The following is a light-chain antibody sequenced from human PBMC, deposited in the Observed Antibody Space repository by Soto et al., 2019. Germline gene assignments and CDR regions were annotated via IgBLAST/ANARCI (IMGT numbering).Light chain of an antibody. CDR2: DAS. J-gene: IGKJ4*01. CDR1: QSVSNY. CDR3: QQRSNWPLLT. Sequence: EIVLTQSPATLSLSPGERATLSCRASQSVSNYLAWYQQKPVQAPRLLIYDASNRATGIPARFSGSGSGTDFTLTLSSLAPEDFAVYYCQQRSNWPLLTSGGGTKVEIK. V-gene: IGKV3-11*01.